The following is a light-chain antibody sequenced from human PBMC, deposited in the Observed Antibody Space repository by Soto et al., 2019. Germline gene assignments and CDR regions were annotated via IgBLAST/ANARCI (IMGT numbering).Light chain of an antibody. Sequence: QSVLTQPPSVSGTRGQRVTISCSGSSSNIGSNTANWYQHLPGTAPKVLIYSNNRRPSGVPDRFSGSKSGTSASLAISGLQYEDEADYYCAAWDDSLNGRVFGGVTKLTVL. CDR3: AAWDDSLNGRV. CDR1: SSNIGSNT. CDR2: SNN. J-gene: IGLJ3*02. V-gene: IGLV1-44*01.